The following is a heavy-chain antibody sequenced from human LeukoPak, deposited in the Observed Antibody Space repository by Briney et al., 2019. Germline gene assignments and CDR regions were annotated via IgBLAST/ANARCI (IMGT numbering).Heavy chain of an antibody. CDR3: ARLSDSDSSGYYWGFEY. D-gene: IGHD3-22*01. V-gene: IGHV4-4*07. Sequence: SETLSLTCTVSGGSISSYYWSWIRQPAGKGLEWIGRFYISGSTNYNPSLKSRVTISVDMSKNQFSLKLSSVTAADTAVYYCARLSDSDSSGYYWGFEYWGQGTLVTVSS. CDR1: GGSISSYY. J-gene: IGHJ4*02. CDR2: FYISGST.